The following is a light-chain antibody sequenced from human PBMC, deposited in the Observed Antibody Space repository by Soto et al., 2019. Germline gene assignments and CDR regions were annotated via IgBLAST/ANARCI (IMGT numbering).Light chain of an antibody. V-gene: IGLV9-49*01. CDR2: VGTGGIVG. J-gene: IGLJ3*02. CDR3: GADHGSGSNFVRKGV. Sequence: QSVLTQPPSASASLGASVTLTCTLSSGYSNYKVDWYQQRPGKGPRFVMRVGTGGIVGSKGDGIPDRFSVLGSGLNRYLTIKNIQEEDESDYHCGADHGSGSNFVRKGVFGGGTKLTVL. CDR1: SGYSNYK.